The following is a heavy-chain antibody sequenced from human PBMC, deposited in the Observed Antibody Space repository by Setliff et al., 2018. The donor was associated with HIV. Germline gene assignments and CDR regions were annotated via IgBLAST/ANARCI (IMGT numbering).Heavy chain of an antibody. CDR2: IYYSGST. CDR1: GGSISSSSYY. V-gene: IGHV4-39*01. D-gene: IGHD1-26*01. J-gene: IGHJ4*02. Sequence: LSLTCTVSGGSISSSSYYWGWIRQPPGKGLEWIGSIYYSGSTYYNPSLKSRVTISVDTSKNQFSLKLSSVTAADTAVYYCARRNFYEELFDYWGQGTLVTVSS. CDR3: ARRNFYEELFDY.